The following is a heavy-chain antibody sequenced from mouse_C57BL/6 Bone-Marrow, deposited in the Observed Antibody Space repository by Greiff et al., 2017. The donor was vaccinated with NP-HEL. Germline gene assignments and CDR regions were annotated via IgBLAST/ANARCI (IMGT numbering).Heavy chain of an antibody. CDR3: RSGDYDVWYFDV. V-gene: IGHV1-83*01. J-gene: IGHJ1*03. Sequence: VQLQQSGPELVKPGASVKMSCKASGYTFTDYYMHWVKQKPGKGLEWIGEIYPGSGNTYYNEKIKGKATLTADTSSSTAYMQLSSLTSEDSAVYVCARSGDYDVWYFDVWGTGTTVTVSS. D-gene: IGHD2-4*01. CDR1: YTFTDYYM. CDR2: YPGSGNTY.